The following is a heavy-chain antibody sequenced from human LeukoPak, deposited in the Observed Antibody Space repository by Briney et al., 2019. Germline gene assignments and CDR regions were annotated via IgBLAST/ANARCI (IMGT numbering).Heavy chain of an antibody. J-gene: IGHJ6*02. D-gene: IGHD2-15*01. CDR1: GFTFSSYG. Sequence: PGRSLRLSCAASGFTFSSYGMHWVRQAPGKGLEWVAVISYDGSNKYYAASVKGRFTISRDNSKNTLYLQMNSLRAEDTAVYYCAKEDRHYGMDVWGQGTTVTVSS. CDR3: AKEDRHYGMDV. V-gene: IGHV3-30*18. CDR2: ISYDGSNK.